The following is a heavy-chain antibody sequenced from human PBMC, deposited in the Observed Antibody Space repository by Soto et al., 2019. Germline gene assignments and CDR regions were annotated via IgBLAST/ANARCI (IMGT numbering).Heavy chain of an antibody. D-gene: IGHD5-12*01. Sequence: GSLRLSCAASGFTFSSYGMHWVRQSPGKGLEWVAVISYDGSNKYYADSVKGRFTISRDNSKNTLYLQMNSLRAEDMAVYYCAKDLSRDGYNFYYYYGMDVWGQGTTVTVSS. CDR1: GFTFSSYG. J-gene: IGHJ6*02. V-gene: IGHV3-30*18. CDR3: AKDLSRDGYNFYYYYGMDV. CDR2: ISYDGSNK.